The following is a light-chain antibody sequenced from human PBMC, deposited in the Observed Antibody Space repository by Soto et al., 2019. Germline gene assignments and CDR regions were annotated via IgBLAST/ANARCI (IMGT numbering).Light chain of an antibody. CDR3: HHYGRSPPSWT. CDR1: QSVSSNY. J-gene: IGKJ1*01. V-gene: IGKV3-20*01. Sequence: EIVLTQSPGTLSLSAGERATLSCRASQSVSSNYLAWYQQKPGQPPRLLISGASSRATGIPDRYIASGSGTDFTLTISSLEPEDFAVYYCHHYGRSPPSWTFGQGTKVAIK. CDR2: GAS.